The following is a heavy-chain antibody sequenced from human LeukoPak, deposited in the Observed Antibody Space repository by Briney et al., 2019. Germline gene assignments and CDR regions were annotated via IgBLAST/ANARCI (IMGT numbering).Heavy chain of an antibody. Sequence: SETLSLTCTVSGGSLSSYYWSWIRQPPGKGLEWIGEINHSGSTNYNPSLKSRVTISVDTSKNQFSLKLSSVTAADTAVYYCARGREVITMVRGVTYYWGQGTLVTVSS. CDR2: INHSGST. D-gene: IGHD3-10*01. J-gene: IGHJ4*02. CDR1: GGSLSSYY. V-gene: IGHV4-34*01. CDR3: ARGREVITMVRGVTYY.